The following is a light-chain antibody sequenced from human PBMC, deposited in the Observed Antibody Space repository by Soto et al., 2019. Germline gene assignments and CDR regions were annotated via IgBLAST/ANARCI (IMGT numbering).Light chain of an antibody. CDR2: GNT. Sequence: QSVLTQPPSVSGAPGQRVTLSCTGNTSNLGAGYDVHWYQQLPGAAPKLVIFGNTNRPSGVPERFSGSKSGTSASLAITGLQAEDEADYYCHAYYYTWTASVFGGGTKLTVL. CDR1: TSNLGAGYD. CDR3: HAYYYTWTASV. V-gene: IGLV1-40*01. J-gene: IGLJ2*01.